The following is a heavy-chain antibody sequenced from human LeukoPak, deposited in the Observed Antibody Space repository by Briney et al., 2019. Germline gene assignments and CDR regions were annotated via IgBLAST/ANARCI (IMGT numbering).Heavy chain of an antibody. Sequence: GGSLRLSCTASGFTFSSYTMTWVRQAPGKGLKWVSTITTGDGNTYYADSVKGRFTVSRDDSKNTLYLQMNSLRAEDTAVYYCAKDWGIAARPGNWFDPWGQGTLVTVSS. CDR1: GFTFSSYT. CDR2: ITTGDGNT. J-gene: IGHJ5*02. D-gene: IGHD6-6*01. CDR3: AKDWGIAARPGNWFDP. V-gene: IGHV3-23*01.